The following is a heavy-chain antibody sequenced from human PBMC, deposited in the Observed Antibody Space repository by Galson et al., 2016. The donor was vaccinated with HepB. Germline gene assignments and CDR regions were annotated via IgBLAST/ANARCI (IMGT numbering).Heavy chain of an antibody. D-gene: IGHD5/OR15-5a*01. CDR3: ARILGTSTINNFGMDV. Sequence: SVKVSCKASGFTFTSYYLHWVRQAPGQGLEWMGVINPHAGGPSYAQKFHGRVTMTRDTSRSTVYMELSSLTSDDTAVYVCARILGTSTINNFGMDVWGQGTTVTVSS. CDR1: GFTFTSYY. V-gene: IGHV1-46*01. CDR2: INPHAGGP. J-gene: IGHJ6*02.